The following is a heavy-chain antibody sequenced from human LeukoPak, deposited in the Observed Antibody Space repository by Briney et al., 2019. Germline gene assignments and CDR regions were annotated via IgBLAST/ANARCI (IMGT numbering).Heavy chain of an antibody. CDR2: INTNTGNP. CDR3: ARAPANIVVVPAADYYYYGMDV. V-gene: IGHV7-4-1*02. CDR1: GYTFTSYA. J-gene: IGHJ6*02. Sequence: ASVKVSCKASGYTFTSYAMNWVRQAPGQGLEWMGWINTNTGNPTYAQGFTGRFVFSLDTSVSTAHLQISSLKAEDTAVYYCARAPANIVVVPAADYYYYGMDVWGQGTTVTVSS. D-gene: IGHD2-2*01.